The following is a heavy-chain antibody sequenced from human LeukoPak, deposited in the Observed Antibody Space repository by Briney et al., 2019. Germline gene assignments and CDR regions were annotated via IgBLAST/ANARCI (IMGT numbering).Heavy chain of an antibody. CDR3: ARGFADEYCSSTSCYVFDY. CDR2: IYSGGST. J-gene: IGHJ4*02. CDR1: GLTVSSNY. V-gene: IGHV3-53*01. D-gene: IGHD2-2*01. Sequence: GGSLRLSCAASGLTVSSNYMSWVRQAPGKGLEWVSVIYSGGSTYYADSVKGRFTISRDNSKNTLYLQMNSLRAEDTAVYYCARGFADEYCSSTSCYVFDYWGQGTLVTVSS.